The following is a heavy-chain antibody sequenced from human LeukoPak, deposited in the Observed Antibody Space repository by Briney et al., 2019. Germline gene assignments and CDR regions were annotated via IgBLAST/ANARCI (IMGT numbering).Heavy chain of an antibody. CDR3: ARDLSGSYYAWFDP. Sequence: SETLSLTCTVSGGSISSYYRSWIRQPAGKGLEWIGRIYTSGSTNYNPSLKSRVTISVDKSKNQFSLKLSSVTAADTAVYYCARDLSGSYYAWFDPWGQGTLVTVSS. CDR2: IYTSGST. V-gene: IGHV4-4*07. J-gene: IGHJ5*02. CDR1: GGSISSYY. D-gene: IGHD1-26*01.